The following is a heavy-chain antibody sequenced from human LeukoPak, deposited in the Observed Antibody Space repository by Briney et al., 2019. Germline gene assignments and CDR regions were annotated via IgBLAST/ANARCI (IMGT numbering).Heavy chain of an antibody. J-gene: IGHJ4*02. Sequence: SETLSLTCTVSGGSISSYYWSWIRQPPGKGLEWIGYIYTSGSTNYNPSLKSRVTISVDTSKNQFSLKLSSVTAADTAVYYCARQAQSGYGSSTSPFDYWGQETLVTVSS. CDR2: IYTSGST. CDR3: ARQAQSGYGSSTSPFDY. CDR1: GGSISSYY. D-gene: IGHD6-13*01. V-gene: IGHV4-4*09.